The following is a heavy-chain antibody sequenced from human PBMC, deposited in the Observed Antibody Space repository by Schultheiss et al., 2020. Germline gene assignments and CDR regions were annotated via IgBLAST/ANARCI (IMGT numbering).Heavy chain of an antibody. D-gene: IGHD2-21*02. CDR2: IWYDGSNK. CDR3: ASAKTVSYYGMDV. CDR1: GFTFSSYG. V-gene: IGHV3-33*01. Sequence: GGSLRLSCAASGFTFSSYGMHWVRQAPGKGLEWVAVIWYDGSNKYYADSVKGRFTISRDNSKNTLYLQMNSLRAEDTAVYYCASAKTVSYYGMDVWGQGTTVTVS. J-gene: IGHJ6*02.